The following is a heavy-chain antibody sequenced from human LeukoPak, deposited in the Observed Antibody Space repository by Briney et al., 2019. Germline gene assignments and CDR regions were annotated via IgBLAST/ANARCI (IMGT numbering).Heavy chain of an antibody. CDR3: ARDAGSDSNRYCSGGSCYPRDYYYYMDV. V-gene: IGHV3-64*01. CDR1: GFTFSSYA. D-gene: IGHD2-15*01. CDR2: ISSNGGST. Sequence: GGSLRLSCAASGFTFSSYAMHWVRQAPGKGLEYVSAISSNGGSTYYANSVKGRFTISRDNYKNTLYLQMGSLRAEDMAVYYCARDAGSDSNRYCSGGSCYPRDYYYYMDVWGKGTTVTISS. J-gene: IGHJ6*03.